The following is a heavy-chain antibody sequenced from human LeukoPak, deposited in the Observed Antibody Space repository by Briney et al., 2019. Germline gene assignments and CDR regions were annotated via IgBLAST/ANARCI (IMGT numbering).Heavy chain of an antibody. CDR2: INPNSGGT. D-gene: IGHD6-19*01. Sequence: GASVKVSCKASGYTFTGYYMHWVRQAPEQGLEWMGWINPNSGGTNYAQKLQGRVTMTTDTSTSTAYMELRSLRSDDTAVYYCARGAVAGQQNDAFDIWGQGTMVTVSS. J-gene: IGHJ3*02. CDR3: ARGAVAGQQNDAFDI. CDR1: GYTFTGYY. V-gene: IGHV1-2*02.